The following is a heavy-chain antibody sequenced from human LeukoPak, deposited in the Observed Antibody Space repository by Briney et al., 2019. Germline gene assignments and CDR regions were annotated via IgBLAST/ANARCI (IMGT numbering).Heavy chain of an antibody. V-gene: IGHV4-4*09. CDR2: ISTSGST. D-gene: IGHD4-17*01. J-gene: IGHJ5*02. Sequence: SETLSLTCNVSGGSTSSYYWSWIRQPPGKGLEWIGYISTSGSTNYNPSLKSRVTISVDTSKNQFSLKLSSVTAADTAVYYCARHGYYGDYGGFDPWGQGTLVTVSS. CDR3: ARHGYYGDYGGFDP. CDR1: GGSTSSYY.